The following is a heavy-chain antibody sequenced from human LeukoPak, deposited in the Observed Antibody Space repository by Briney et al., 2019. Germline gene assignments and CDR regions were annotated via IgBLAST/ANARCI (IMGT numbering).Heavy chain of an antibody. CDR1: GGSISSSSYY. V-gene: IGHV3-7*01. CDR2: IKHDGNEK. D-gene: IGHD4-17*01. Sequence: ETLSLTCTVSGGSISSSSYYWGWIRQPPGKGLEWVANIKHDGNEKYYVDSVKGRFTISRDNAKNSLYLQMNSLRAEDTAVYYCARDKNHGDSYFTYWGQGILVTVSS. J-gene: IGHJ4*02. CDR3: ARDKNHGDSYFTY.